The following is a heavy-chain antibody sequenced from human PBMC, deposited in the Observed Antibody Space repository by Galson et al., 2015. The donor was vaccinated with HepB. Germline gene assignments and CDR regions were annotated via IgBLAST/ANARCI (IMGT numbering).Heavy chain of an antibody. CDR2: IYSGGST. V-gene: IGHV3-66*01. D-gene: IGHD6-13*01. CDR1: GFTVSSNY. Sequence: LRLSCAASGFTVSSNYMSWVRQAPWKGLEWVSVIYSGGSTYYADSVKGRFTISRDNSKNTLYLQMNSLRAEDTAVYYCARAWDSSSWFDYWGQGTLVTVSS. J-gene: IGHJ4*02. CDR3: ARAWDSSSWFDY.